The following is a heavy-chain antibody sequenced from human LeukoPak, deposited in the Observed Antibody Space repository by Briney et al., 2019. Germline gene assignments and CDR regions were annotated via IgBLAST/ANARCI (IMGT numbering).Heavy chain of an antibody. D-gene: IGHD3-16*01. CDR2: IYYSGST. J-gene: IGHJ4*02. V-gene: IGHV4-59*01. CDR3: TRGAGWLIDY. Sequence: PSETLSLTCTVSGGSISRYYWSWIRQPPGKGLEWIGYIYYSGSTYYNPSLKSRVTISVDTSKEQFSLKVNSVTAADTAVYYCTRGAGWLIDYWGQGILVTVSS. CDR1: GGSISRYY.